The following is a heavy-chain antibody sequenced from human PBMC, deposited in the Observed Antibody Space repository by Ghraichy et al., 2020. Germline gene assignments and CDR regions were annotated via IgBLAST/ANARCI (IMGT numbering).Heavy chain of an antibody. V-gene: IGHV3-74*01. J-gene: IGHJ4*02. CDR2: INEDGSTI. CDR3: VKALVGRYDS. Sequence: GESLNISCEVSGFTFSNYCMHWVRQAPGKGLVWVSRINEDGSTINYADSVKDRFTISRDNAKNTLYLQMNSLSAEDTAVYYCVKALVGRYDSWGKGTLVT. D-gene: IGHD1-26*01. CDR1: GFTFSNYC.